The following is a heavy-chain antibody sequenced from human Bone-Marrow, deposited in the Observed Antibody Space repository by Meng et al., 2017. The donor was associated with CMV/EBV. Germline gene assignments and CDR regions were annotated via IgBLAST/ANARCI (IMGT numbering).Heavy chain of an antibody. V-gene: IGHV4-39*01. Sequence: IGRSSSYCGWLRLPPGNGLGFVGSIYYSGSTYYTPSLQSRVTISVDTSKTQSSLGLSSVTAADTAVYYCARHDSRLVGAETVYYLDYWGQGTLVTVSS. D-gene: IGHD1-26*01. CDR2: IYYSGST. CDR1: IGRSSSY. CDR3: ARHDSRLVGAETVYYLDY. J-gene: IGHJ4*02.